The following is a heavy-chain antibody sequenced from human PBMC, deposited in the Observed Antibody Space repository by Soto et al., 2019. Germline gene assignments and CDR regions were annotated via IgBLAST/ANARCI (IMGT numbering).Heavy chain of an antibody. V-gene: IGHV1-2*02. J-gene: IGHJ6*03. CDR1: WYTFSLYD. Sequence: ASVKVSFKTSWYTFSLYDMHWVRQAPGQGLEWMGWINSNSGDTTYAQKFQGRVTMTRDTSTSTVYLEVTSVRSDDTAAYYCSRGMDVWGKGT. CDR2: INSNSGDT. CDR3: SRGMDV.